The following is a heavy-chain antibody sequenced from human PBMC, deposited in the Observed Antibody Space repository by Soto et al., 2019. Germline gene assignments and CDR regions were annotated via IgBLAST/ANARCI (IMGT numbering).Heavy chain of an antibody. V-gene: IGHV3-33*01. CDR2: IWYDGSNK. Sequence: QVQLVESGGGVVQPGRSLRLSCAASGFTFSSYGMHWVRQAPGKGLEWVAVIWYDGSNKYYADSVKGRFTSSRDNSKNTLYLQMNSLRAEDTAVYDCARADPVGTFDYWGQGTLVTVSS. J-gene: IGHJ4*02. CDR1: GFTFSSYG. CDR3: ARADPVGTFDY. D-gene: IGHD1-26*01.